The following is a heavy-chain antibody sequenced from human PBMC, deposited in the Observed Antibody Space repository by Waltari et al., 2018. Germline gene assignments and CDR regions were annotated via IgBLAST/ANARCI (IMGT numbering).Heavy chain of an antibody. CDR1: GFTFRSYA. J-gene: IGHJ5*02. V-gene: IGHV3-30-3*01. Sequence: QVQLVESGGGVVQPVRSLRLSCAASGFTFRSYAMHWVRPAPGKGRCWVAVRSYDGSNKFCAYSVKGRCTISRDNSMNALYLQMNSLRAEDTAVYYCARGRGFGSGSNWFDPWGQGTLVTVSS. CDR3: ARGRGFGSGSNWFDP. CDR2: RSYDGSNK. D-gene: IGHD3-3*01.